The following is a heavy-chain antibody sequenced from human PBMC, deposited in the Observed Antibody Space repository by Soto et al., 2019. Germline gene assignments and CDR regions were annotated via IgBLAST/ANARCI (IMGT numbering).Heavy chain of an antibody. D-gene: IGHD4-17*01. J-gene: IGHJ4*02. Sequence: PGGSLRLSCAASGFTFDDYAMHWVRQAPGKGLEWVSGISWNSGSIGYADSVKGRFTISRDNAKNSLYLQMNSLRAEDTALYYCAKADYYGGNSGPFDYWGRGTLVTVSS. CDR2: ISWNSGSI. CDR3: AKADYYGGNSGPFDY. V-gene: IGHV3-9*01. CDR1: GFTFDDYA.